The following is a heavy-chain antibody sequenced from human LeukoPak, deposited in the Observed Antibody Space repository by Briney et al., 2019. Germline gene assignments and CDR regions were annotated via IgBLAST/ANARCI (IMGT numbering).Heavy chain of an antibody. D-gene: IGHD1-26*01. CDR3: AYKGEVGATHDYYYYMDV. V-gene: IGHV3-30*02. CDR1: GFTFSSYG. CDR2: IRYDGSNK. J-gene: IGHJ6*03. Sequence: GGSLRLSCAASGFTFSSYGMHWVRQAPGKGLVWVAFIRYDGSNKYYADSVKGRFTISRDNAKNSLYLQMNSLRAEDTAVYYCAYKGEVGATHDYYYYMDVWGKGTTVTVSS.